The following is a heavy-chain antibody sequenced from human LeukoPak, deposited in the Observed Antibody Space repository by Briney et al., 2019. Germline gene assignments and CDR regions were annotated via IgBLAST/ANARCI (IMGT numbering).Heavy chain of an antibody. CDR1: GGSISSGDYY. D-gene: IGHD6-19*01. Sequence: SQTLSLTCTVSGGSISSGDYYWSWIRQPPGKGLEWIGYIYYSGSTYYNPSLKSRVTISVDKSKNQFSLKLSSVTAADTAVYYCARDNGYSSGWYAPRGWFDPWGQGTLVTVSS. CDR3: ARDNGYSSGWYAPRGWFDP. CDR2: IYYSGST. J-gene: IGHJ5*02. V-gene: IGHV4-30-4*01.